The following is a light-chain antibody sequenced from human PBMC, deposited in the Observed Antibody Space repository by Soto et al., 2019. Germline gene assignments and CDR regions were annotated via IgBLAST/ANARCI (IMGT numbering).Light chain of an antibody. CDR1: SSDVGGYFY. J-gene: IGLJ2*01. CDR3: SSFSSRNTLV. Sequence: QSALTQPASVSGSPGQSITVSCTGTSSDVGGYFYVSWYQHHPGKAPKLMIYEVRNRPSGLSYRFSGSKSGNTASLTISSLLPEDEADYFCSSFSSRNTLVFGGGTKVTVL. V-gene: IGLV2-14*01. CDR2: EVR.